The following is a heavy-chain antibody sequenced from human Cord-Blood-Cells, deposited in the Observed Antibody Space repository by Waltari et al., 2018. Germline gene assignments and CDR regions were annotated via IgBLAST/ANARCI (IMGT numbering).Heavy chain of an antibody. D-gene: IGHD5-12*01. CDR1: GFSLSTSGVG. CDR3: AHSLSGYDSCDY. V-gene: IGHV2-5*01. J-gene: IGHJ4*02. CDR2: IYWNDDK. Sequence: QITLKESGPTLVKPTQTLTLTCTFSGFSLSTSGVGVGWIRQPPGKALEWLALIYWNDDKRYSPSLKSRLTIPKDTSKNQVVLTMTNMDPVDTATYYCAHSLSGYDSCDYWGQGTLVTVSS.